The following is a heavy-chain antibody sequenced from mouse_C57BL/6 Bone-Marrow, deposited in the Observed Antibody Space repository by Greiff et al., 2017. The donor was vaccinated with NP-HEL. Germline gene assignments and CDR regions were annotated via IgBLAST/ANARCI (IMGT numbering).Heavy chain of an antibody. CDR1: GYTFTSYW. Sequence: QVQLQQPGAELVKPGASVKLSCKASGYTFTSYWMHWVKQRPGQGLEWIGMIHPNSGSTNYNEKFKSKATLTVDKSSSTAYMQLSSLTSEDSAVYDCAGERRTTRGTWFAYGGRGTLVTVTA. CDR3: AGERRTTRGTWFAY. J-gene: IGHJ3*01. CDR2: IHPNSGST. V-gene: IGHV1-64*01. D-gene: IGHD1-1*01.